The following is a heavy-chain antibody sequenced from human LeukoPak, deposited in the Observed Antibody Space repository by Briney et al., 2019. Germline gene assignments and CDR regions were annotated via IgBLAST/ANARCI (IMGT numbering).Heavy chain of an antibody. CDR1: GFTFRSYG. J-gene: IGHJ4*02. V-gene: IGHV3-30*03. CDR3: AATYYYDGSGDY. CDR2: ISYDGSNK. D-gene: IGHD3-22*01. Sequence: GRSLRLSCAASGFTFRSYGIYWVRQAPGKGLEWVAVISYDGSNKYYVDSVKGRFTISRDNSKNTLYLQMNSLRAEDTAVYYCAATYYYDGSGDYWGQGTLVTVSS.